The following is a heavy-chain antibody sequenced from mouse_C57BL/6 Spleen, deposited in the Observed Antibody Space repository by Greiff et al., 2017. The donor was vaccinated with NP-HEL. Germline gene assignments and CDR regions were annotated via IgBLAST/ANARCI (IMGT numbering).Heavy chain of an antibody. V-gene: IGHV5-17*01. CDR3: AKIFRWFYYAMDY. CDR1: GFTFSDYG. D-gene: IGHD2-3*01. J-gene: IGHJ4*01. CDR2: ISSGSSTI. Sequence: EVKLVESGGGLVKPGGSLKLSCAASGFTFSDYGMHWVRQAPEKGLEWVAYISSGSSTIYYADTVKGRFTISRDNAKNTLFLQMTSLRSEDTAMYYCAKIFRWFYYAMDYWGQGTSVTVSS.